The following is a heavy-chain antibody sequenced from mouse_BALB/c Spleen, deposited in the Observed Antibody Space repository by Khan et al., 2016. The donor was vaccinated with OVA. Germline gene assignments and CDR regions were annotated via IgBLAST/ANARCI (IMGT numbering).Heavy chain of an antibody. D-gene: IGHD4-1*01. Sequence: VQLQQSGPELVEPGASVKMSCKTSGYTFTNYVMHWVKQKPGQGLEWIAYINPDNAGTRYNEKFKGQATLTSDISSTTAYMELSSLTSEDSAVYYCAREASSWDFSFPYWGQGTLVTVSA. CDR2: INPDNAGT. CDR3: AREASSWDFSFPY. J-gene: IGHJ3*01. V-gene: IGHV1S136*01. CDR1: GYTFTNYV.